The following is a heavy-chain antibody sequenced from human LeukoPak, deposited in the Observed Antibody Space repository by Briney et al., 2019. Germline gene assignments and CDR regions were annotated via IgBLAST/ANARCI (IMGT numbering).Heavy chain of an antibody. Sequence: GGSLRLSFAASGFTFSDYYMSWVRQAPGKGLEWVSAISGSGGSTYYADSVKGRFTISRDNSKNTLYLQMNSLRAEDTAVYYCAKSLTGSGIGDYFDYWGQGTLVTVSS. V-gene: IGHV3-23*01. CDR3: AKSLTGSGIGDYFDY. J-gene: IGHJ4*02. D-gene: IGHD3-10*01. CDR1: GFTFSDYY. CDR2: ISGSGGST.